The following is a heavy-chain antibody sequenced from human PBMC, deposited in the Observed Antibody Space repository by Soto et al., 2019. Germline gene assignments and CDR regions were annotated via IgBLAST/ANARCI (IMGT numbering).Heavy chain of an antibody. CDR1: GFTFSNYG. CDR2: IWYDGSNK. CDR3: ARVFGGGEFHYYGMDV. J-gene: IGHJ6*02. V-gene: IGHV3-33*01. D-gene: IGHD3-16*01. Sequence: QVQLVESGGGVVQPGRSLRLSCAASGFTFSNYGMHWVRRAPGKGLEWVAVIWYDGSNKYYPDSVKGRFTISRDNSKNPVYLKMNSLRAEDTAVYYCARVFGGGEFHYYGMDVWGQGTTVTVSS.